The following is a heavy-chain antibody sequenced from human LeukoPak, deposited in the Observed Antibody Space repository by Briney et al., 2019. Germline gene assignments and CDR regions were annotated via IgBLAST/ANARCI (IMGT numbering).Heavy chain of an antibody. CDR1: GYTFTSHG. Sequence: ASVKVSCKASGYTFTSHGISWVRHAPGQGLEWMGWISAYNGNTEYAEKFQGRVTMTTDTSTSTAYMELRSLGSDDTAVYYCARDTMVTSNWFDPWGQGTLVTVSS. D-gene: IGHD4-17*01. CDR2: ISAYNGNT. V-gene: IGHV1-18*01. CDR3: ARDTMVTSNWFDP. J-gene: IGHJ5*02.